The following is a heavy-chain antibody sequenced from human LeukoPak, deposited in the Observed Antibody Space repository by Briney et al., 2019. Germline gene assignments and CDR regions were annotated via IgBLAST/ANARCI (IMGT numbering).Heavy chain of an antibody. Sequence: SETLSLTCTVSGGSISSYYWSWIRQPPGKGLEWIGYIYYSGSTNYNPSLKSRVTISLDTSKNQFSLKLTSMTAADTAVYYCARDRSYYMDVWGKGTTVTISS. CDR1: GGSISSYY. J-gene: IGHJ6*03. CDR2: IYYSGST. CDR3: ARDRSYYMDV. V-gene: IGHV4-59*01.